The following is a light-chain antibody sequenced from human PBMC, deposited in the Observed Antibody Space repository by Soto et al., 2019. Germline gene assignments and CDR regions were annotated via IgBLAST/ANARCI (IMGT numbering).Light chain of an antibody. V-gene: IGLV2-11*01. CDR3: CSYAGSYNYV. CDR1: SSDVGGYNY. J-gene: IGLJ1*01. CDR2: GVS. Sequence: QSALPQPRSVSGSPGQSVTISCTGTSSDVGGYNYVSWYQQHPGKAPKLMIYGVSKRPSGVPDRFSGSKSGNTASLTISGLQAEDEADYYCCSYAGSYNYVFGTGTKVTVL.